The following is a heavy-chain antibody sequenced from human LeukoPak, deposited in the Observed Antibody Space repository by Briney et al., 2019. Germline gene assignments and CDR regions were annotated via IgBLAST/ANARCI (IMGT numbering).Heavy chain of an antibody. D-gene: IGHD4-17*01. CDR2: ISSNGGST. CDR3: ARGYGDYAGCDY. CDR1: GFTFCSYA. J-gene: IGHJ4*02. Sequence: GGSLRLSCAASGFTFCSYAMHWLRQAPGKGLEYFSAISSNGGSTYYAYSVRGRFTMSRDNSKNTLYLQMGSLRAEDMAVYYCARGYGDYAGCDYWGQGTLVTVSS. V-gene: IGHV3-64*01.